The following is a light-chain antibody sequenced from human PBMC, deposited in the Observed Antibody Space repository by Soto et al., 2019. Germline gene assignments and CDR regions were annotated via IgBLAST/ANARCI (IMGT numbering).Light chain of an antibody. V-gene: IGKV3-11*01. CDR2: DAS. CDR3: QQRKDWVT. J-gene: IGKJ4*01. CDR1: QSIRNY. Sequence: EVVLTQSPATLSFSPGERATLSCRASQSIRNYLAWYQQKPGQAPRLLIYDASNRATGIPARFSGSGSGTDFILTISSLEPEDSGVYSCQQRKDWVTVGGGIKVDIX.